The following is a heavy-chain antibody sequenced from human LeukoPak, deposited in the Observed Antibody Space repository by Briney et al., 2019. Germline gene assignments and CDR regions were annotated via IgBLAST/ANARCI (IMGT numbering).Heavy chain of an antibody. V-gene: IGHV4-34*01. CDR1: GGSFSGYY. D-gene: IGHD1-1*01. CDR2: IYSSGNT. Sequence: TLXLTCAVYGGSFSGYYWSWIRQPPGKGLEWIASIYSSGNTHSNPSLKSRVSISVDTSKNQVSLKLYSVTASDAAIYYCARHLSGTTMSHYFDFWGQGTLVTVSS. CDR3: ARHLSGTTMSHYFDF. J-gene: IGHJ4*02.